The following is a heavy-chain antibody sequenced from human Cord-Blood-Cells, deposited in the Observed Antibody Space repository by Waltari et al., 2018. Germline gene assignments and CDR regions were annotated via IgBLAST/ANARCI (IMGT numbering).Heavy chain of an antibody. J-gene: IGHJ6*02. V-gene: IGHV1-69*06. CDR1: GGTFSSYA. CDR2: IIPIFGTA. D-gene: IGHD6-6*01. CDR3: ARDNYSSSSYYYYGMDV. Sequence: QVQLVQSGAEVKKPGSSVKVSCKASGGTFSSYAISWVRQAPGQGLEWMGGIIPIFGTANYAQKFQGRVTITADKSTSTAYMELSSLRSEDTAVYYCARDNYSSSSYYYYGMDVWGQGTTVTVSS.